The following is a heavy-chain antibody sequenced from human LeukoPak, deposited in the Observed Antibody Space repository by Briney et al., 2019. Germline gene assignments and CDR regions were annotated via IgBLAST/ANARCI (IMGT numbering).Heavy chain of an antibody. CDR3: AAEGQWSLVHYFNS. V-gene: IGHV1-24*01. J-gene: IGHJ4*02. Sequence: ASVKVSCKVSGNTLTDLSIHWVRQAPEKGLDWMGGFDPEDAEVIYAEKFQDRVTMTEDPSTDTAYLELSSLRSEDTAVYYCAAEGQWSLVHYFNSWGQGTLVTVSS. D-gene: IGHD2-15*01. CDR2: FDPEDAEV. CDR1: GNTLTDLS.